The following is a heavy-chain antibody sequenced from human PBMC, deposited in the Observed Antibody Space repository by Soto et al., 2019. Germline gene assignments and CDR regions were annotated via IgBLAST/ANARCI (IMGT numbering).Heavy chain of an antibody. CDR2: INPSGGST. Sequence: ASVKVSCKASGYTFTSYYMHWVRQAPGQGLEWMGIINPSGGSTSYAQKFQGRVTMTRDTSTSTVYMELSSLRSEDTAVYYCARDRKLRFLEWLLSRGGWFDPWGQGTLVTVSS. D-gene: IGHD3-3*01. CDR3: ARDRKLRFLEWLLSRGGWFDP. V-gene: IGHV1-46*01. CDR1: GYTFTSYY. J-gene: IGHJ5*02.